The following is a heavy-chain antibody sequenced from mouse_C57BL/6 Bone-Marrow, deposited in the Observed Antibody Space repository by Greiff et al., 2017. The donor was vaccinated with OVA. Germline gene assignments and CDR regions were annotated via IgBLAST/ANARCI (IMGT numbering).Heavy chain of an antibody. V-gene: IGHV2-5*01. CDR2: IWRGGST. J-gene: IGHJ4*01. CDR1: GFSFTSYG. Sequence: VQRVESGPGLVQPSQSLSITCTVSGFSFTSYGVHWVRQSPGKGLEWLGVIWRGGSTDYNAAFMSRLSITKDNSKSQVFFKMNSLQADDTAIYYCVAYYMMDYWGQGTSVTVSS. CDR3: VAYYMMDY. D-gene: IGHD2-12*01.